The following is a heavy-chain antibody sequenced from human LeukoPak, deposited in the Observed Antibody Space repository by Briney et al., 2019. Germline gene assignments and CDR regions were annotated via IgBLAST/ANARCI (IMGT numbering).Heavy chain of an antibody. CDR3: ARRGKEYSSSWAFDS. CDR1: GFTFSSYG. CDR2: IWYDGSNK. Sequence: GRSLRLSCAASGFTFSSYGMHWVHQAPGKGLEWVAVIWYDGSNKYYADSVKGRFTISRDNSKNTLYLQMNSLRAEDTAVYYCARRGKEYSSSWAFDSWGQGTLVTVSS. J-gene: IGHJ4*02. D-gene: IGHD6-6*01. V-gene: IGHV3-33*01.